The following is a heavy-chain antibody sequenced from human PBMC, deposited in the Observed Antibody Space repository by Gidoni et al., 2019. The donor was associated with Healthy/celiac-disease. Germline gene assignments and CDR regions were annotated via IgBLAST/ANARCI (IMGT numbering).Heavy chain of an antibody. CDR1: GYTLTELS. V-gene: IGHV1-24*01. Sequence: QVQLVQSGAEVKKPGASVKVSCKVSGYTLTELSMHWVRQAPGKGLEWMGGFDPADGEKIYAQKFQGRVTMTEDTSTDTAYMELSSLRSEDTAVYYCATWIIMVRGVIIYDYWGQGTLVTVSS. D-gene: IGHD3-10*01. CDR2: FDPADGEK. CDR3: ATWIIMVRGVIIYDY. J-gene: IGHJ4*02.